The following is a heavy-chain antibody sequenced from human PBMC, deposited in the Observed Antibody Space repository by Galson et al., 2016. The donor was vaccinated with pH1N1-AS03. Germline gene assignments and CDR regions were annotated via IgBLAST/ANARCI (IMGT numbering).Heavy chain of an antibody. V-gene: IGHV3-9*01. CDR3: VVWHSSAVRWGFDY. CDR2: ISWNRGNI. CDR1: GFTFDEYA. J-gene: IGHJ4*02. Sequence: SLILSCAASGFTFDEYAMHWVRQAPGKGLEWVSGISWNRGNIGYADSVKGRFTISRDNAKNSLSLQMNSLRAEDTAVYYCVVWHSSAVRWGFDYWGQGTLVTVSS. D-gene: IGHD3-22*01.